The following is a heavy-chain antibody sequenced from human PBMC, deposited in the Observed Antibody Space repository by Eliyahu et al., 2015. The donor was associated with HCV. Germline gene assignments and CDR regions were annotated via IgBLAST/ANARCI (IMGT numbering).Heavy chain of an antibody. V-gene: IGHV3-23*01. D-gene: IGHD3-10*01. J-gene: IGHJ4*02. CDR2: ISGSGDTT. CDR1: GFTFSSYA. Sequence: EVQLLESGGGLVRPGGSRRLSCPVSGFTFSSYAMTWVRQAPGKGLEWVSSISGSGDTTYYTDSVKGRFSVSRDNSMNTLYLQMNSLRAEDTAVYYCAAYYGSGSYYPLGYWGQGTLVTVSS. CDR3: AAYYGSGSYYPLGY.